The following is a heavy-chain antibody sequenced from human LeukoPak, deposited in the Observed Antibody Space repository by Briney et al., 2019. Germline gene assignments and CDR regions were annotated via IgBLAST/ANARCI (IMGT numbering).Heavy chain of an antibody. V-gene: IGHV3-23*01. D-gene: IGHD3-16*02. CDR3: AKRKGRLRLGELSWYFDY. Sequence: GGSLRLSCAASGFTFSSFAMSWVCQAPGKGPEWVSAISASGITTYYADSAKGRFTLSRDNSKNTMYLQMNSLRAEDTAVYYCAKRKGRLRLGELSWYFDYWGQGTLVTVSS. J-gene: IGHJ4*02. CDR1: GFTFSSFA. CDR2: ISASGITT.